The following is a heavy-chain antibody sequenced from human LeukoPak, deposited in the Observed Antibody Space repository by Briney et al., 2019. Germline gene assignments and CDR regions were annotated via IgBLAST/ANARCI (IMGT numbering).Heavy chain of an antibody. CDR3: ARDLGGSGYCSGGSCYYMDV. D-gene: IGHD2-15*01. CDR1: GYTFTSYG. J-gene: IGHJ6*03. Sequence: SVKVSCKASGYTFTSYGISWARQAPGQGLEWMGGIIPIFGTANYAQKFQGRVTITADESTSTAYMELSSLRSEDTAVYYCARDLGGSGYCSGGSCYYMDVWGKGTTVTVSS. CDR2: IIPIFGTA. V-gene: IGHV1-69*13.